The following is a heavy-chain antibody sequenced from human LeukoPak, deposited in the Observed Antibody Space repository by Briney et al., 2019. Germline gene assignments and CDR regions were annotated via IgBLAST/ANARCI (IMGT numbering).Heavy chain of an antibody. CDR3: ARASAIAVDGDYYFDY. D-gene: IGHD6-19*01. Sequence: SVKVSCKASGGTFSSYAISWVRQAPGQGLEWMGGIIPIFGTANYAQKFQGRVTITADESTSTAYTELSSLRSEDTAVYYCARASAIAVDGDYYFDYWGQGTLVTVSS. CDR1: GGTFSSYA. V-gene: IGHV1-69*13. CDR2: IIPIFGTA. J-gene: IGHJ4*02.